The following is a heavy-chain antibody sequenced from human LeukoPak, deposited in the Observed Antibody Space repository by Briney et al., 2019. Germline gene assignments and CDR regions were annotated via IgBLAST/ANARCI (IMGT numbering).Heavy chain of an antibody. CDR3: AKGAATAMVTYFDY. V-gene: IGHV4-34*01. J-gene: IGHJ4*02. CDR1: GGSFDGYY. Sequence: PSETLSLTCAVFGGSFDGYYWTWIRQSPEKGLEWIGEIVYSGSVNYNPSLKSRVSISADTSKVQFSLTLSSVTAADTAVYYCAKGAATAMVTYFDYWGQGTLVTVSS. D-gene: IGHD5-18*01. CDR2: IVYSGSV.